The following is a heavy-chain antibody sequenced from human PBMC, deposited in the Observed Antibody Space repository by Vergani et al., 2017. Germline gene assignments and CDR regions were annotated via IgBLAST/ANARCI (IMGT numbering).Heavy chain of an antibody. J-gene: IGHJ3*01. Sequence: EVDLVESGGGLAQPGGSLRLSCEASGITFWKFGMHWVRQGPGKGLEWVSGISWNSGAVDYADSVRGRFTISRDNAKNSLFLEMNSLRFEDTAVYFCTKGSVYYHDSAGHGYDPYTGVDLWGQGTLVTGSS. CDR3: TKGSVYYHDSAGHGYDPYTGVDL. CDR2: ISWNSGAV. D-gene: IGHD5-12*01. CDR1: GITFWKFG. V-gene: IGHV3-9*01.